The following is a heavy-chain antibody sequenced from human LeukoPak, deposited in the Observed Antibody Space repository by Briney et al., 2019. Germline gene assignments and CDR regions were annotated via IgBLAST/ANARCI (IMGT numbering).Heavy chain of an antibody. CDR2: IIPIFGTA. CDR3: GRKAGDCGGGSCYSIDY. J-gene: IGHJ4*02. Sequence: ASVKVSCKAFGGSLSSEAISWVRQAPGQGLEWMGGIIPIFGTANYAQKLQGRVTITTDESTSTAYMEVRSLRSEDTAVYYCGRKAGDCGGGSCYSIDYWGQGTLVTVSS. V-gene: IGHV1-69*05. CDR1: GGSLSSEA. D-gene: IGHD2-15*01.